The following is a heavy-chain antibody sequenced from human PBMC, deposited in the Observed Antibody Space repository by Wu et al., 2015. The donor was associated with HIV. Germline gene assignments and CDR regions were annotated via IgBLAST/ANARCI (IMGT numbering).Heavy chain of an antibody. J-gene: IGHJ5*02. Sequence: QVHLVQSGAEVKKPGSSVKVSCKASGGIFTKYDINWVRQAPGKGLEWMGGTTPMFGSTNYAQKFQGRVTITSDVYTSTVYLELSSLRSEDTAIYYCARELEDPTIMVRAGFDPWGQGNPGHRLL. V-gene: IGHV1-69*05. CDR1: GGIFTKYD. CDR3: ARELEDPTIMVRAGFDP. CDR2: TTPMFGST. D-gene: IGHD3-10*01.